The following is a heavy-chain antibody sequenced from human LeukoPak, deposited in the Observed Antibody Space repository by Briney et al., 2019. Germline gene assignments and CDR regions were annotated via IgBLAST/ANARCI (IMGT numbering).Heavy chain of an antibody. CDR1: GFTFSSYW. Sequence: SGGSLRLSCAASGFTFSSYWMHWVRQAPGKGLEWVSSINGNGGKTYYADSVKGRFTISRDNSKNTLYLQMNSLRAEDTAIYYCAKDFLLPLNWGQGTLVTISS. CDR2: INGNGGKT. CDR3: AKDFLLPLN. V-gene: IGHV3-23*01. J-gene: IGHJ4*02.